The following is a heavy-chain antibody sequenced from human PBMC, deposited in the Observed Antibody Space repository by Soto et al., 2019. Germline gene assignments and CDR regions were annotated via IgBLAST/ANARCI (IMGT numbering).Heavy chain of an antibody. CDR1: GGSIRSGGYS. CDR3: ARVPGL. CDR2: SYHSVST. V-gene: IGHV4-30-2*01. J-gene: IGHJ2*01. Sequence: QLQLQESGSGLVKPSQTLSLTCAVSGGSIRSGGYSWSWIRQPPGKGLGWIGYSYHSVSTYYNQSLKGRVTISVDRSKNQLSLKLSSVTAADTAVYSCARVPGLWGRGTLVTVSS.